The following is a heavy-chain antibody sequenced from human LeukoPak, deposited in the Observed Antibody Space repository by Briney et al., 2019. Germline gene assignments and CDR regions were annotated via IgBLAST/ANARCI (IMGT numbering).Heavy chain of an antibody. CDR3: ARGRYYDSSGYSLDY. CDR2: IYSGGST. V-gene: IGHV3-53*01. Sequence: GGSLRLSCEVSGFSFSSYIMNWVRQAPGKGLEWVSVIYSGGSTYYADSVKGRFTISRDNSKNTLYLQMNSLRAEDTTVYYCARGRYYDSSGYSLDYWGQGTLVTVSS. CDR1: GFSFSSYI. D-gene: IGHD3-22*01. J-gene: IGHJ4*02.